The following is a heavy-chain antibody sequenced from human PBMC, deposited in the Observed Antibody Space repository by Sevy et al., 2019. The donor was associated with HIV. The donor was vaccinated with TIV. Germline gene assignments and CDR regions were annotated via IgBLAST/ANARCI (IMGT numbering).Heavy chain of an antibody. CDR3: ARLEDRGYVAY. J-gene: IGHJ4*02. Sequence: GGSLKISCKGSGYSFTNYWIGWVRPMTGKGLEWMGILYPGDSDTRYSPSFQGQVTISALKSISTAYLQWSSLKASDTAMYYCARLEDRGYVAYWGQGTLVTVSS. V-gene: IGHV5-51*01. CDR1: GYSFTNYW. CDR2: LYPGDSDT. D-gene: IGHD5-12*01.